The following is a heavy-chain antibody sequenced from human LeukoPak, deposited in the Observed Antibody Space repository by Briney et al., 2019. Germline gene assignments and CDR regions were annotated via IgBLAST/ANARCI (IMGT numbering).Heavy chain of an antibody. D-gene: IGHD2-8*01. CDR3: ARESCLNAVCYTGEGAFDI. J-gene: IGHJ3*02. CDR2: IYFDTKNI. Sequence: GGSLRLSCAASGFTFTTSWMHWVRQAPGKGLEWVAVIYFDTKNIHYADSVKGRFTVSRDDSKNTLYLQMNSLRAEDTAVYYCARESCLNAVCYTGEGAFDIWGQGTMVTVSS. V-gene: IGHV3-33*08. CDR1: GFTFTTSW.